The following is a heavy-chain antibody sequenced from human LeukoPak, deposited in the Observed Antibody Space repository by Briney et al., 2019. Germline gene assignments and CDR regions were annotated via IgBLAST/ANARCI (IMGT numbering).Heavy chain of an antibody. CDR3: AKDLGLYYYDSSGCDY. J-gene: IGHJ4*02. Sequence: GGSLRLSCAASGFTFSSYAMSWVRQAPGKGLEWVSAISGSGGSTYYADSMKGRFTISRDNSKNTLYLQMNSLRAEDTAVYYCAKDLGLYYYDSSGCDYWGQGTLVTVSS. CDR1: GFTFSSYA. V-gene: IGHV3-23*01. CDR2: ISGSGGST. D-gene: IGHD3-22*01.